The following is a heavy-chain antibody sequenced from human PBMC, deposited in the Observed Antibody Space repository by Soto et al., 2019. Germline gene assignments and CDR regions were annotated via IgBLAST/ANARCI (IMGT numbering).Heavy chain of an antibody. CDR2: MSYSGT. V-gene: IGHV4-30-4*01. J-gene: IGHJ5*02. Sequence: SETLCLTCTVSGGSISSGDYYWSWIRQPPGKGLEWIGYMSYSGTYYNPSLKSRVTTSLDSSKNQISLYLTSVTAADTAVYYCARIGTLFGIVTNNWFDPWGQGTLVTVSS. D-gene: IGHD3-3*01. CDR3: ARIGTLFGIVTNNWFDP. CDR1: GGSISSGDYY.